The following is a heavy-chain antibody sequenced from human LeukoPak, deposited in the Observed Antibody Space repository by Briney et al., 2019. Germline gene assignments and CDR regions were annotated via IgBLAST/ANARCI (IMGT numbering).Heavy chain of an antibody. V-gene: IGHV1-69*05. CDR2: IIPVFGTA. CDR3: ARAAGKGYYDSSGYPY. Sequence: SVTVSCKASGGTFSSYAISWVRQAPGQGLDWMGGIIPVFGTANYAPKFQGRVTITTNDSTSTAYMEPSSPRSEDTALYYCARAAGKGYYDSSGYPYWGQGTLVTVSS. CDR1: GGTFSSYA. D-gene: IGHD3-22*01. J-gene: IGHJ4*02.